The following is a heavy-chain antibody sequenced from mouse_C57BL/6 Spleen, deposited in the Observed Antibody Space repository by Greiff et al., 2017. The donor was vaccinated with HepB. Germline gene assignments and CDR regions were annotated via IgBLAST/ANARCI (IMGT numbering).Heavy chain of an antibody. CDR2: INPYNGDT. Sequence: VQLQQSGPELVKPGDSVKISCKASGYSFTGYFMNWVMQSHGKSLEWIGRINPYNGDTFYNQKFKGKATLTVDKSSSTAHMELRSLTAEDSAVYYCASPSGSSLHWYFDVWGTGTTVTVSS. CDR1: GYSFTGYF. CDR3: ASPSGSSLHWYFDV. V-gene: IGHV1-20*01. D-gene: IGHD1-1*01. J-gene: IGHJ1*03.